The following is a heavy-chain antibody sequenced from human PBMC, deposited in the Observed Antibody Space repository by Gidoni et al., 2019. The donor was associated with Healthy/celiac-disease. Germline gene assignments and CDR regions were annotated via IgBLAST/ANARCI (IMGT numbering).Heavy chain of an antibody. CDR2: IGTAGDT. CDR3: ARYSVGAFDI. V-gene: IGHV3-13*01. Sequence: EVQLVESGGGLVPPGGSLTLSCSASGLTFSSYDMHWVRQATGKGLEWVSAIGTAGDTYYPGSVKGRFTISRENAKNSLYLQMNSLRAGDTAVYYCARYSVGAFDIWGQGTMVTVSS. J-gene: IGHJ3*02. CDR1: GLTFSSYD. D-gene: IGHD4-4*01.